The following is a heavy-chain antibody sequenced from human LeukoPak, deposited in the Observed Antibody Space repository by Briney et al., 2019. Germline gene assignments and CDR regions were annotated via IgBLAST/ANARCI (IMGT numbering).Heavy chain of an antibody. J-gene: IGHJ4*02. V-gene: IGHV1-2*02. CDR1: GYTFTSYA. Sequence: ASVKVTCKASGYTFTSYAMHWVRQAPGQRLEWMGWINPNSGGTNYAQKFQGRVTMTRDTSISTAYMELSRLRSDDTAVYYCASRNWNYVGIDYWGQGTLVTVSS. D-gene: IGHD1-7*01. CDR2: INPNSGGT. CDR3: ASRNWNYVGIDY.